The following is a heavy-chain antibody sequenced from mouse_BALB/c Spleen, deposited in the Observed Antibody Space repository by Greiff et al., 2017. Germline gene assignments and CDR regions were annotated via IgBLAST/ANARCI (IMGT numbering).Heavy chain of an antibody. V-gene: IGHV5-6-3*01. J-gene: IGHJ4*01. CDR1: GFTFSSYG. CDR2: INSNGGST. CDR3: ASYYDYDGGRYLDAMDY. D-gene: IGHD2-4*01. Sequence: EVKLMESGGGLVQPGGSLKLSCAASGFTFSSYGMSWVRQTPDKRLELVATINSNGGSTYYPDSVKGRFTISRDNAKNTLYLQMSSLKSEDTAMYYCASYYDYDGGRYLDAMDYWGQGTSVTVSS.